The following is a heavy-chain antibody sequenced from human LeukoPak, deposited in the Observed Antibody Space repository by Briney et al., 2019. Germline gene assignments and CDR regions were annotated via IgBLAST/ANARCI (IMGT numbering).Heavy chain of an antibody. V-gene: IGHV3-74*01. CDR1: GFTFSSYW. CDR3: ARDSSSLSY. CDR2: INTDGSST. Sequence: GGSLRLSCAASGFTFSSYWMHWVRQDPGKGLVWVSRINTDGSSTSYADSVKGRFTVTRDNAKNTLYLQMNSLRAVDTAVYYCARDSSSLSYWGQGTLVTVSS. D-gene: IGHD2-2*01. J-gene: IGHJ4*02.